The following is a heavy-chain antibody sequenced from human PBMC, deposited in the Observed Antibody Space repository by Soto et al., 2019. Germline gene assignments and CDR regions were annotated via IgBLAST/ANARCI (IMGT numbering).Heavy chain of an antibody. CDR2: IRGSGDVT. CDR1: GFTFSNYA. Sequence: EVQLLESGGGLVQPGGSLRLSCAASGFTFSNYAMTWVRQAPGKGLEWVSVIRGSGDVTYYADSVQGRFAISRDNSNNTLYLQMNSLRDEDTAIYYCAKHGGPSYSYYMDVWGKGTTVTVSS. CDR3: AKHGGPSYSYYMDV. J-gene: IGHJ6*03. V-gene: IGHV3-23*01. D-gene: IGHD3-3*01.